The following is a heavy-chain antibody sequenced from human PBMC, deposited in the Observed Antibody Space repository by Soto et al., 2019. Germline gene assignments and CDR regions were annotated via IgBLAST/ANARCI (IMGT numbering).Heavy chain of an antibody. V-gene: IGHV1-2*04. D-gene: IGHD3-10*01. J-gene: IGHJ4*02. CDR3: ALGRSGSYHYYFDS. CDR1: GYTFTGYY. Sequence: ASVKVSCNASGYTFTGYYMHWVRQAPGRELEWMRWTNPNSGGTNYAQKFQGWVTMTRDTSISTAYMELSRLRSDDTAVYYCALGRSGSYHYYFDSWGQGTLVTVSS. CDR2: TNPNSGGT.